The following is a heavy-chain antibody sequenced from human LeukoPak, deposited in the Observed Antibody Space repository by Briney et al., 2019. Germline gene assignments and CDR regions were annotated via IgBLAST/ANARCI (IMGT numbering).Heavy chain of an antibody. J-gene: IGHJ4*02. CDR3: VRDDSSGPQVD. V-gene: IGHV1-46*01. D-gene: IGHD3-22*01. CDR2: INPSGGST. Sequence: GASVKVSCKASGYTFSNYYMHWVRQAPGRGLEWMGIINPSGGSTNYAQKFQGRVTMTRDTSTSTVYMDLSSLRSEDTAVYYCVRDDSSGPQVDWGQGTLVTVSS. CDR1: GYTFSNYY.